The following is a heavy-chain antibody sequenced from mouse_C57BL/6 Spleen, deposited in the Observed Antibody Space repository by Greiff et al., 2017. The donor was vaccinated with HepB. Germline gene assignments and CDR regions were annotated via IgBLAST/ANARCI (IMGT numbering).Heavy chain of an antibody. CDR1: GFNIKNTY. J-gene: IGHJ3*01. V-gene: IGHV14-3*01. CDR3: ASPITTVVVSPFAY. CDR2: IDPANGNT. Sequence: EVMLVESVAELVRPGASVKLSCTASGFNIKNTYMHWVKQRPEQGLEWIGRIDPANGNTKYAPKFQGKATITADTSSNTAYLQLSSLTSEDTAIYYCASPITTVVVSPFAYWGQGTLVTVSA. D-gene: IGHD1-1*01.